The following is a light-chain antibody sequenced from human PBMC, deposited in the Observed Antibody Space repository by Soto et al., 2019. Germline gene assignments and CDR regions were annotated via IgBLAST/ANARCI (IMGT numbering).Light chain of an antibody. J-gene: IGLJ2*01. CDR1: SSDVGSFDS. CDR3: SSYAGSNNLI. Sequence: QSALTQPASVSGSPGQPITISCTGTSSDVGSFDSVAWYQHNPGKAPKLMIYEVNLRPSGVPDRFSGSKSGNTASLTVSGLQAEDEADYYCSSYAGSNNLIFGGGTKLTVL. CDR2: EVN. V-gene: IGLV2-8*01.